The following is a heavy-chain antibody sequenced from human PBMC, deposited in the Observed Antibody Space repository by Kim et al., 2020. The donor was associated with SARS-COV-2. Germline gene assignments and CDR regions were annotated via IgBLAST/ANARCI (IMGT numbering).Heavy chain of an antibody. D-gene: IGHD3-10*01. V-gene: IGHV4-39*07. J-gene: IGHJ5*02. Sequence: SRGTISVDTSKNQFSLKLSSVTAADTAVYYCARDGPYYYGSGSFNWFDPWGQGTLVTVSS. CDR3: ARDGPYYYGSGSFNWFDP.